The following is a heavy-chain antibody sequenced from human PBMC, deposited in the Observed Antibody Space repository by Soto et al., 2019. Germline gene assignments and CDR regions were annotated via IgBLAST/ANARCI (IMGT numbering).Heavy chain of an antibody. Sequence: QVQLVESGGGVVQPGRSLRLSCAASGFTFSSYAMHWVRQAPGKGLEWVAVISYDGSNKYYADSVKGRFTISRDNSKNTLYLQMNSLRAEDTAVYYCARGDQYGNYGNWFDPWGQGTLVTVSS. J-gene: IGHJ5*02. V-gene: IGHV3-30-3*01. CDR1: GFTFSSYA. CDR3: ARGDQYGNYGNWFDP. CDR2: ISYDGSNK. D-gene: IGHD4-17*01.